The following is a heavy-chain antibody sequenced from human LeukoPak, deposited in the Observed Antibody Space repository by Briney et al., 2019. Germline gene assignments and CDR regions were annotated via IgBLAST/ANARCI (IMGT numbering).Heavy chain of an antibody. D-gene: IGHD3-9*01. V-gene: IGHV3-15*01. CDR3: STDSTIVY. CDR1: GFTFSNTW. Sequence: PGGSLRLSCAASGFTFSNTWMSWVRQAPGKGLEWVGRIKSKTYGGTTDYAAPVKGRFSISRDDSKNTLYLQMNSLKTEDTAVYYCSTDSTIVYWGQGTLVTASS. J-gene: IGHJ4*02. CDR2: IKSKTYGGTT.